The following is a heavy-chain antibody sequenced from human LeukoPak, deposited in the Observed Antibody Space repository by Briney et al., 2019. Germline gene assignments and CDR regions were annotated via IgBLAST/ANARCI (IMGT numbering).Heavy chain of an antibody. D-gene: IGHD5-18*01. Sequence: ASVKVSCKASGYTFTGYYMHWVRQAPGQGLEWMGWIIPNSGGTNYAQKFQGRVTMTRDTSISTAYMELSRLRSDDTAVYYCARGEEYSYGFNYFDYWGQGTLVTVSS. CDR2: IIPNSGGT. J-gene: IGHJ4*02. V-gene: IGHV1-2*02. CDR3: ARGEEYSYGFNYFDY. CDR1: GYTFTGYY.